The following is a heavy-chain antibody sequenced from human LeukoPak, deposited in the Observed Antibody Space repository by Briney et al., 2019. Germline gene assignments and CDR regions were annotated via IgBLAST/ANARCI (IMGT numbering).Heavy chain of an antibody. CDR1: GFTFSSYW. V-gene: IGHV3-74*01. D-gene: IGHD3-10*01. Sequence: GGSLRLSCAASGFTFSSYWMSWVRQAPGKGLVWVSHINAAGRTTTYADSVKGRFTISRDNTKNTVHLQMNSLRGDDTALYYCARGGTYGSIDYWGQGTLVTVSS. CDR3: ARGGTYGSIDY. J-gene: IGHJ4*02. CDR2: INAAGRTT.